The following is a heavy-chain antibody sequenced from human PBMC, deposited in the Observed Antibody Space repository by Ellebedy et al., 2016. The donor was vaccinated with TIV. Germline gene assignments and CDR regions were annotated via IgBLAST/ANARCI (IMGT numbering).Heavy chain of an antibody. CDR3: ARDLVITFGGVIASYYYYGIDV. CDR1: GFTFSSYA. CDR2: ISGSGGST. Sequence: PGGSLTLSCAASGFTFSSYAMSWVRQAPGKGLEWVSAISGSGGSTYYADSVKGRFTISRDNSKNTLYLQMNSLGAEDTAVYYCARDLVITFGGVIASYYYYGIDVWGQGTTVTVSS. D-gene: IGHD3-16*02. J-gene: IGHJ6*02. V-gene: IGHV3-23*01.